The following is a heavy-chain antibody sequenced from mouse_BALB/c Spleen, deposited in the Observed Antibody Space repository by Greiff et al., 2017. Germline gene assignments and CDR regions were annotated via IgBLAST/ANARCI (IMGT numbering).Heavy chain of an antibody. J-gene: IGHJ3*01. D-gene: IGHD2-2*01. V-gene: IGHV1-54*03. CDR1: GYAFTNYL. CDR2: INPGSGGT. Sequence: QVQLQQSGAELVRPGTSVKVSCKASGYAFTNYLIEWVKQRPGQGLEWIGVINPGSGGTNYNEKFKGKATLTADKSSSTAYMQLSSLTSDDSAVYFCARGGYYGYDGFAYWGQGTLVTVSA. CDR3: ARGGYYGYDGFAY.